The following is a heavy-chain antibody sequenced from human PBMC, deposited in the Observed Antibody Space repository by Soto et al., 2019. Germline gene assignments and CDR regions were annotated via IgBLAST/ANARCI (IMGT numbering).Heavy chain of an antibody. J-gene: IGHJ4*02. CDR3: ASLSIAAAGMRDY. V-gene: IGHV4-4*02. D-gene: IGHD6-13*01. CDR2: IYHSGST. CDR1: GGSISSSNW. Sequence: PSETLSLTCAVSGGSISSSNWWSWVRQPPGKGLEWIGEIYHSGSTNYNPSLKSRVTISVDKSKNQFSLKLSSLTAVDTAVYYCASLSIAAAGMRDYWGQGTLVTVS.